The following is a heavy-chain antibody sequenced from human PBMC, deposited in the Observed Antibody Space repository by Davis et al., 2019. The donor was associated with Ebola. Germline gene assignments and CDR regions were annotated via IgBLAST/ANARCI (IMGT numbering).Heavy chain of an antibody. J-gene: IGHJ4*02. CDR1: GYTFTSYG. V-gene: IGHV1-18*04. CDR2: ISAYNGNT. CDR3: ARRLGVSMDTRHDY. D-gene: IGHD5-18*01. Sequence: AASVKVSCKASGYTFTSYGISWVRQAPGQGLEWMGWISAYNGNTNYAQKLQGRVTMTTDTSTSTAYMELRSLRSEDTAVYYCARRLGVSMDTRHDYWGQGTRVTVSS.